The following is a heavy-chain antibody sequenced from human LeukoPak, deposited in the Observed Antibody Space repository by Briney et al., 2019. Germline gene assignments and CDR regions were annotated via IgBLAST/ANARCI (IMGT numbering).Heavy chain of an antibody. D-gene: IGHD4-17*01. CDR3: AKQYIVTTWYWFGS. CDR2: ISRGGETT. Sequence: GGSLRLSFAASGCTFDSFAMNGVRQAPGKGVEGVSSISRGGETTYYADSVEGRFTISRDNSKNTLSLHMNSLRADDTAVYYCAKQYIVTTWYWFGSWGQGTLVTVSS. CDR1: GCTFDSFA. J-gene: IGHJ5*01. V-gene: IGHV3-23*01.